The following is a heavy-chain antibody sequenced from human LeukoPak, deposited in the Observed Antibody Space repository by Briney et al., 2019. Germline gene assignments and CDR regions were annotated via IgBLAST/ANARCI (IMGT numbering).Heavy chain of an antibody. CDR1: GYTFTSYD. D-gene: IGHD6-19*01. Sequence: ASVKVSCKASGYTFTSYDINWVRQATGQGLEWMGWMNPNSGNTGYAQKFQGRVTMTRNTSISTAYMELSSLRSEDTAVYYCATRAVAEDAFDIWGQGTMVTVSS. V-gene: IGHV1-8*01. J-gene: IGHJ3*02. CDR2: MNPNSGNT. CDR3: ATRAVAEDAFDI.